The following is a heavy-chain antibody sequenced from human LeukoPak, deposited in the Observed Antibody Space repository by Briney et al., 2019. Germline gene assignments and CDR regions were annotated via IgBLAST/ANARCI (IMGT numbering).Heavy chain of an antibody. CDR1: GFTFSSYE. D-gene: IGHD3-9*01. V-gene: IGHV3-48*03. J-gene: IGHJ4*02. CDR2: ISSSGSTI. Sequence: GGSLRLSCAASGFTFSSYEMNWVRQAPGKGLEWVSYISSSGSTIYYADSVEGRFTISRDNAKNSLYLQMNSLRAEDTAVYYCARKMRILTGRDYWGQGTLVTVSS. CDR3: ARKMRILTGRDY.